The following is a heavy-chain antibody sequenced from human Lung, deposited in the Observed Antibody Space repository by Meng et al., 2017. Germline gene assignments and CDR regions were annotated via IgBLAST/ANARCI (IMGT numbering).Heavy chain of an antibody. CDR2: INAGNGNT. J-gene: IGHJ4*02. Sequence: QVQLVQPGAEVKKSGASLKVFCKVSGYTFINYAMHWVRQAPGQRLEWMGWINAGNGNTKYSQKFQGRVTITRDTSASTAYMELSSLRSEDTAVYYCARSKSIAAAGGYWGQGTLVTVSS. CDR3: ARSKSIAAAGGY. CDR1: GYTFINYA. D-gene: IGHD6-13*01. V-gene: IGHV1-3*01.